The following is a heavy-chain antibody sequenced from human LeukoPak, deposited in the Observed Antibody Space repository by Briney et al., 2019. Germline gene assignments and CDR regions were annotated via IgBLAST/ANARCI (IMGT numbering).Heavy chain of an antibody. CDR3: AREEVATIIDY. Sequence: GESLRLSCAASGFTFSSYSMNWVRQAPGKGLEWVSYISSSSGTIYYADSVKGRFTISRDNAKNSLYLQMNSLRAEDTAVYYCAREEVATIIDYWGQGTLVTVSS. CDR2: ISSSSGTI. J-gene: IGHJ4*02. D-gene: IGHD5-12*01. CDR1: GFTFSSYS. V-gene: IGHV3-48*01.